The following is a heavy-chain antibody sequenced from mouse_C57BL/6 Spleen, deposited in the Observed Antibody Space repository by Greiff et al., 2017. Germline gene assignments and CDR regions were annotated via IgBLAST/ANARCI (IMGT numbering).Heavy chain of an antibody. CDR2: IDPETGGT. D-gene: IGHD1-1*01. V-gene: IGHV1-15*01. J-gene: IGHJ3*01. CDR3: TRGDYYCCSTWFAY. CDR1: GYTFTDYE. Sequence: VQLQQSGAELVRPGASVTLSCKASGYTFTDYEMHWVKQTPVHGLEWIGAIDPETGGTAYNQTFKGKAILTADKSSSTAYMMLRVLSSEDSAVYYGTRGDYYCCSTWFAYWGQGTLVTVSA.